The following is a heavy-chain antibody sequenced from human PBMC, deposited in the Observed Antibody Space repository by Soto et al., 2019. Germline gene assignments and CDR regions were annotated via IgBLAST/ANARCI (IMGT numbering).Heavy chain of an antibody. CDR3: ARHSIRKARAFDI. CDR1: GGSFSGYY. CDR2: IYYSGST. Sequence: SETLSLTCAVYGGSFSGYYWSWIRQPPGKGLEWIGSIYYSGSTYYNPSLKSRVTISVDTSKNQFSLKLSSVTAADTAVYYCARHSIRKARAFDIWGQGTMVTV. V-gene: IGHV4-34*01. J-gene: IGHJ3*02.